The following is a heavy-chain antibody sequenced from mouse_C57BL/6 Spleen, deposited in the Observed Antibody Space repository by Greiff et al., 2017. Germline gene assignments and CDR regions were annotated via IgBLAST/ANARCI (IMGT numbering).Heavy chain of an antibody. Sequence: VQLQQSGPELVKPGASVKISCKASGYAFSSSWMNWVKQRPGKGLEWIGRIYPGDGDTNYNGKFKGKATRTADKSSSTAYMQLSSLTSEDSAVYFCEIYYGNYDYAMDYWGQGTSVTVSS. CDR1: GYAFSSSW. J-gene: IGHJ4*01. V-gene: IGHV1-82*01. D-gene: IGHD2-1*01. CDR2: IYPGDGDT. CDR3: EIYYGNYDYAMDY.